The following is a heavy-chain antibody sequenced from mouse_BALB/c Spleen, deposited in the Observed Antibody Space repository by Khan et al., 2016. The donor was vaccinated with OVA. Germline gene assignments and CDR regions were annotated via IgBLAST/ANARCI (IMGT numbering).Heavy chain of an antibody. V-gene: IGHV1-9*01. CDR2: ILPGSNIT. D-gene: IGHD1-1*01. CDR3: SLCGSRGDY. CDR1: GFTFSNYW. J-gene: IGHJ2*01. Sequence: QVQLKQSGAELMKPGASVKISCKATGFTFSNYWIEWIKQRPGHGLEWIGQILPGSNITNYNEKFKGKATFTAETSSNTAYMQLSSLTSEDSAVYYCSLCGSRGDYWGQGTTVTVSS.